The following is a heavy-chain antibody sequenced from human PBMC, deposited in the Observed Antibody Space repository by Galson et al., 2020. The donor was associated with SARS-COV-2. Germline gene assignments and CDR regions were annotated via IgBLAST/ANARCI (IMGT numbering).Heavy chain of an antibody. Sequence: QLGESLKISCAASGFTLGSYNMHWVRQAPGKGLEWVADTLNDGSYQHYADFVKGRFTISRDNSKNTVYLQMNSLSAEDTAIYYCTRGNHNARDYWGQGALVTVSS. V-gene: IGHV3-30*03. D-gene: IGHD2-2*01. CDR2: TLNDGSYQ. CDR1: GFTLGSYN. CDR3: TRGNHNARDY. J-gene: IGHJ4*02.